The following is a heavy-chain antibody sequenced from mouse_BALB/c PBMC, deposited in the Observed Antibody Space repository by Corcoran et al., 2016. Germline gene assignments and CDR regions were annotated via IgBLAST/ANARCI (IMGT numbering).Heavy chain of an antibody. D-gene: IGHD2-1*01. J-gene: IGHJ2*01. CDR3: GRSREGNYVVY. CDR1: GFNIKDTY. CDR2: IDPANGST. Sequence: EVQLQQSGAEFVKPGASVKLSCTASGFNIKDTYMHWVKQRPEQGLEWIGRIDPANGSTKYDPKFQGKATMTADTSSNTVYLHLSSLTSEATAVYYCGRSREGNYVVYWGQGTTLTVSS. V-gene: IGHV14-3*02.